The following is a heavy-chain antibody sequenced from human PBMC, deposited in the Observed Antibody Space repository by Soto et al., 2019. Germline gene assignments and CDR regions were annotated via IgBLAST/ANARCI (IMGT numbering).Heavy chain of an antibody. V-gene: IGHV1-18*01. CDR1: GYTFTIFG. CDR3: AREVEGRGGEYDY. D-gene: IGHD3-16*01. J-gene: IGHJ4*02. Sequence: QVQLVQSGAEVKKPGASVKVSCTASGYTFTIFGISWVRQAPGQGLEWMGWISGYNGNRNYAENVQDRVTVTTDTSPSTAYMELRNLRSDVTAVYYCAREVEGRGGEYDYWGQGTLVTVSS. CDR2: ISGYNGNR.